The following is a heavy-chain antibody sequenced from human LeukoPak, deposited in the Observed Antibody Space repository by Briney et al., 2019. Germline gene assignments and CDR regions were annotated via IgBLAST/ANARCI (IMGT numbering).Heavy chain of an antibody. CDR1: NYSISSGYY. Sequence: PSETLSLTCTVSNYSISSGYYWGWIRQPPGKGLEWIGSIYHGGSTYYNPSLKSRVTISVDTSKNQFSLKLSSVTAADTAVYYCARHRAAAPRWYYFDYWGQGTLVTVSS. D-gene: IGHD6-13*01. V-gene: IGHV4-38-2*02. CDR2: IYHGGST. CDR3: ARHRAAAPRWYYFDY. J-gene: IGHJ4*02.